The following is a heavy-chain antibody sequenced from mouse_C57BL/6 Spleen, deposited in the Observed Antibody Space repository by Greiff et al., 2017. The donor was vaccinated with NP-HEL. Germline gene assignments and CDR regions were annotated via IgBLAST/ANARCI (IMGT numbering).Heavy chain of an antibody. D-gene: IGHD2-4*01. Sequence: QVQLQQPGAELVKPGASVKLSCKASGYTFTSYWMQWVKQRPGQGLEWIGEIDPSDSYTNYNQKFKGKATLTVDTSSSTAYVQLSSLTSEDSAVYYCARLVITYYFDDWGKGTTLTVSS. J-gene: IGHJ2*01. V-gene: IGHV1-50*01. CDR3: ARLVITYYFDD. CDR1: GYTFTSYW. CDR2: IDPSDSYT.